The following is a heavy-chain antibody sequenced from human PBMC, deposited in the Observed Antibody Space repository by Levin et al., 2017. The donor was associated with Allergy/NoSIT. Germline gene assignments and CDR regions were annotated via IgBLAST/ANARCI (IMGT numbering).Heavy chain of an antibody. V-gene: IGHV3-33*01. Sequence: GESLKISCAASGFTFSSYGMHWVRQAPGKGLEWVAVIWYDGSNKYYADSVKGRFTISRDNSKNTLYLQMNSLRAEDTAVYYCARGGRGYSGYLFDYWGQGTLVTVSS. CDR3: ARGGRGYSGYLFDY. D-gene: IGHD5-12*01. CDR1: GFTFSSYG. CDR2: IWYDGSNK. J-gene: IGHJ4*02.